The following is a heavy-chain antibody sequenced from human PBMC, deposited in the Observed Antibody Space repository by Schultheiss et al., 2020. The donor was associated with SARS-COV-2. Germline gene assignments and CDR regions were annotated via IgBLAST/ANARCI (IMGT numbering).Heavy chain of an antibody. CDR2: ISGSGGST. CDR3: AKTLWLLRYYYYGMDV. CDR1: GFTFSSYA. Sequence: GGSLRVSCAASGFTFSSYAMSWVRQAPGKGLEWVSAISGSGGSTYYADSVKGRFTISRDNSKNTLYLQMNSLRAEDTAVYYCAKTLWLLRYYYYGMDVWGQGTTVTVSS. D-gene: IGHD3-22*01. J-gene: IGHJ6*02. V-gene: IGHV3-23*01.